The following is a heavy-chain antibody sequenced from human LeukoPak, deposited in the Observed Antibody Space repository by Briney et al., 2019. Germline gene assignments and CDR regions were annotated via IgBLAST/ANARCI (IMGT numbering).Heavy chain of an antibody. CDR3: GRANYGMDV. Sequence: GGSLRLSCAASGFTVSSNYMGWVRQAPGKGLEWVSVLYTDGGTYDADSVKGRFTISRDNTKNSLYLQMNSLRAEDTAVYYCGRANYGMDVWGLGTTVTVSS. CDR2: LYTDGGT. CDR1: GFTVSSNY. J-gene: IGHJ6*02. V-gene: IGHV3-53*01.